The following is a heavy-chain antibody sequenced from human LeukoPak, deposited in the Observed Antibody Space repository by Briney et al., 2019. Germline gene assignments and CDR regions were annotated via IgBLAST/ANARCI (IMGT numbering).Heavy chain of an antibody. CDR2: ISAYNGNT. D-gene: IGHD3-3*01. CDR1: GYTFTSYG. V-gene: IGHV1-18*01. CDR3: ARRVYYDFWSGYYGEIGYFDY. Sequence: ASVKFSCKASGYTFTSYGISWVRQAPGQGLEWMGWISAYNGNTNYAQKLQGRVTMTTDTSTSTAYMELRSLRSDDTAVYYCARRVYYDFWSGYYGEIGYFDYWGQGTLVTVSS. J-gene: IGHJ4*02.